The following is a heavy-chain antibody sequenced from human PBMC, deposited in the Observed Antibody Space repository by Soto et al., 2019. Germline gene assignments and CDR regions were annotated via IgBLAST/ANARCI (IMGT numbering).Heavy chain of an antibody. V-gene: IGHV3-9*01. Sequence: GGSLRLSCAASGFTFDDYAMHWVRQAPGKGLEWVSGISWNSGSIGYADSVKGRFTISRDNAKNSLYLQMNSLRAEDTALYYCAKDGIRYCSSTSCYAGYFDYWGQGTLVTVSS. J-gene: IGHJ4*02. CDR3: AKDGIRYCSSTSCYAGYFDY. D-gene: IGHD2-2*01. CDR1: GFTFDDYA. CDR2: ISWNSGSI.